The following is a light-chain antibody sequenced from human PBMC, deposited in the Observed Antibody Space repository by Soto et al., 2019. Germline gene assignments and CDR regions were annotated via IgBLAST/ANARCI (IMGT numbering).Light chain of an antibody. Sequence: SYELTQPPSVSVAPGKTARITCGGNNIGSKSVHWYQQKPGQAPVLVIYYDSDRPSGIPERFSGSNSGNMATLTISRVEAGDEADYYCQVWDSSSDLYVFATGTKLTVL. J-gene: IGLJ1*01. CDR2: YDS. CDR1: NIGSKS. CDR3: QVWDSSSDLYV. V-gene: IGLV3-21*04.